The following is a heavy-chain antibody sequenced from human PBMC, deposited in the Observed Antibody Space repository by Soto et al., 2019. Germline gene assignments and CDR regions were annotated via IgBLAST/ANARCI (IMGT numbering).Heavy chain of an antibody. V-gene: IGHV3-33*01. CDR2: IWYDGSNK. D-gene: IGHD6-19*01. Sequence: VQLVESGGGVVQPGRSLRLSCAASGFTFSSYGMHWVRQAPGKGLEWVAVIWYDGSNKYYADSVKGRFTISRDNSKNTLYLQMNSLRAEDTAVYYCARSGLAVAELDYWGQGTLVTVSS. J-gene: IGHJ4*02. CDR1: GFTFSSYG. CDR3: ARSGLAVAELDY.